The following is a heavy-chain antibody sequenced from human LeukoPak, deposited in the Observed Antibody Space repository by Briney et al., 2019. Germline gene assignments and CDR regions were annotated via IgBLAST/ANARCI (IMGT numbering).Heavy chain of an antibody. CDR2: IKQDGSEK. CDR1: GFTFSSYW. Sequence: GGSLRLSCAASGFTFSSYWMSWVRQAPGKGLEWVANIKQDGSEKYYVDSVKGRFTISRDNAKNSLYLQMNSLRTEDTALYYCAKDTQPYSSSWSPDYWGQGTLVTVSS. CDR3: AKDTQPYSSSWSPDY. J-gene: IGHJ4*02. V-gene: IGHV3-7*03. D-gene: IGHD6-13*01.